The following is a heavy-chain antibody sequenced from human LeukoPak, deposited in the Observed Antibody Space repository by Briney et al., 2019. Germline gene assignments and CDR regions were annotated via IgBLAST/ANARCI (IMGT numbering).Heavy chain of an antibody. CDR3: ARDYCTRGGDCYKEDLFDP. CDR2: ISPYDGDT. V-gene: IGHV1-18*01. Sequence: GASVTVSCKSSGYTFAIYGINWVRQAPGQGLEWMAWISPYDGDTNYAQNFEGRVTMTTETSTSTAYMELRSLRSDDTAIYYCARDYCTRGGDCYKEDLFDPWGQGTLVTVSS. D-gene: IGHD2-21*02. CDR1: GYTFAIYG. J-gene: IGHJ5*02.